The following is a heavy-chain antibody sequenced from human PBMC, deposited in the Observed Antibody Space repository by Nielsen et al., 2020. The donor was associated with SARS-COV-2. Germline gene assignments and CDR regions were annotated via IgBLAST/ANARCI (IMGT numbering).Heavy chain of an antibody. CDR1: GFTFSGSA. CDR2: IRSKANSYAT. D-gene: IGHD3-3*01. J-gene: IGHJ4*02. CDR3: TRQKEWLLSSYFDY. Sequence: GGSLRLSCAASGFTFSGSAMHWVRQASGKGLEWVGRIRSKANSYATAYAASVKGRFTISRDDSKNTAYLQMNSLKTEDTAVYYCTRQKEWLLSSYFDYWGQGTLVTASS. V-gene: IGHV3-73*01.